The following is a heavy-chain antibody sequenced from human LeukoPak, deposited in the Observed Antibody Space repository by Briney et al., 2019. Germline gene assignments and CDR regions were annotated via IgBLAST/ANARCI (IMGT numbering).Heavy chain of an antibody. CDR3: ASNTYDSYYYYMDV. CDR2: ISRGSNYI. J-gene: IGHJ6*03. Sequence: GGSLRLSCAASGFTFSSYSMHWVRQAPGKGLEWVSSISRGSNYIYYADSVRGRFTISRDNAKNSLYLHMNSLRAEDTAVYYCASNTYDSYYYYMDVWGKGTTVTVSS. V-gene: IGHV3-21*01. CDR1: GFTFSSYS. D-gene: IGHD3-3*01.